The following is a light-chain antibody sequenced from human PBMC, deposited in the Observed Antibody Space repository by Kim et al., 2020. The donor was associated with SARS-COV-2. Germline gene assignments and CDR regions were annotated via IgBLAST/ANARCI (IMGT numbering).Light chain of an antibody. J-gene: IGKJ3*01. V-gene: IGKV3-20*01. Sequence: SPGERATLSCRASQTSNTNYFGWFQQKPGQAPRLLIYGTSNRASDIPERFSGSGSRTDFTLTISRLEPEDFAVYYCQQYFRSPPTFGPGTKVDIK. CDR3: QQYFRSPPT. CDR1: QTSNTNY. CDR2: GTS.